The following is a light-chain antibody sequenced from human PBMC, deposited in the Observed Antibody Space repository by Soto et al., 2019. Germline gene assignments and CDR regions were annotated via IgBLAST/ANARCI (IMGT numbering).Light chain of an antibody. J-gene: IGKJ2*01. CDR1: QSVLYSSNNKNQ. CDR3: QQYYSLPYT. Sequence: DIVMTQSPDSLAVSLGERATINCKSSQSVLYSSNNKNQFAWYQQKPGQPPKLLISWTSTRESGVPDRFSGSGSGTDFTLTISSLQAEDVAVYYCQQYYSLPYTFGQGTKLEIK. V-gene: IGKV4-1*01. CDR2: WTS.